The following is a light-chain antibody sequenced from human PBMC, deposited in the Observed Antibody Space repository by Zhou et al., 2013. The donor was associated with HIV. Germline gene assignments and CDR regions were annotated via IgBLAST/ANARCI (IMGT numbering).Light chain of an antibody. CDR3: MQSKHFPYT. CDR2: EIF. Sequence: DIVVTQTPLFLSVTPGQAASISCKSSESLLQGDGKTYLYWYFQKAGQPPQLLIYEIFNRFSGVPERFSGSGSGTDFTLQISRVEAEDVGVFFCMQSKHFPYTFGQGTKLEIK. CDR1: ESLLQGDGKTY. V-gene: IGKV2D-29*01. J-gene: IGKJ2*01.